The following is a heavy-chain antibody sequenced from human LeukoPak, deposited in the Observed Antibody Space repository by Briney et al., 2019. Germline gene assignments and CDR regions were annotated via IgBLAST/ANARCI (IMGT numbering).Heavy chain of an antibody. Sequence: PGGSLRLSCAASGFTFDDYAMHWVRQAPGKGLEWVSAISGSGGSTYYADSVKGRFTISRDNSKNTLYLQMNSLRAEDTAVYYCAKGLYGGSCFDYWGQGTLVTVSS. J-gene: IGHJ4*02. CDR1: GFTFDDYA. CDR3: AKGLYGGSCFDY. CDR2: ISGSGGST. V-gene: IGHV3-23*01. D-gene: IGHD1-26*01.